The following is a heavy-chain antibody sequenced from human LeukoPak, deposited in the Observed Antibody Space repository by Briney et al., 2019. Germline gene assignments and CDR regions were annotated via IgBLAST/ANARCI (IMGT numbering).Heavy chain of an antibody. CDR1: GYTFTDYT. CDR3: ANPRYDSSGYYYVD. V-gene: IGHV1-3*01. Sequence: ASVKVSCKASGYTFTDYTMHWLRQAPGQRLDWMGWINGGSGNTKYSPEFQGRVTITRDTSASTAYMELSSLRSEDTAVYYCANPRYDSSGYYYVDWGQGTRVTVSS. J-gene: IGHJ4*02. D-gene: IGHD3-22*01. CDR2: INGGSGNT.